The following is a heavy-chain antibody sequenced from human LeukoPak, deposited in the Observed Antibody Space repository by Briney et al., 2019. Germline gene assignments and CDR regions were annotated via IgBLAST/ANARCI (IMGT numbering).Heavy chain of an antibody. CDR3: ARDSIAARPVDY. D-gene: IGHD6-6*01. CDR2: ISSSSSYI. V-gene: IGHV3-21*01. J-gene: IGHJ4*02. CDR1: GFTFSSYS. Sequence: GGSLRLSCAASGFTFSSYSMNWVRQAPGKGLEWVSSISSSSSYIYYADSVKGRFTISRDNARNSLSLQMNSLRAEDTAVYYCARDSIAARPVDYWGQGTLVTVSS.